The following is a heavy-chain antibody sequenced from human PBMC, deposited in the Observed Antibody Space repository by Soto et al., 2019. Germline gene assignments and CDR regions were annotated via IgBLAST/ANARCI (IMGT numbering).Heavy chain of an antibody. V-gene: IGHV3-23*01. CDR2: MIGGSHGT. Sequence: EVQLLQSGGGLAQPGGFLRLSCAASGFTLNNYAVAWVRQAPGKGLEWVSTMIGGSHGTAYSDSVRGRFTVSRDNSKNSLYLQMNSLGAEDTAMYYCAKGKSTGDLDWFDPWGQGSLVTVSS. CDR1: GFTLNNYA. D-gene: IGHD7-27*01. CDR3: AKGKSTGDLDWFDP. J-gene: IGHJ5*02.